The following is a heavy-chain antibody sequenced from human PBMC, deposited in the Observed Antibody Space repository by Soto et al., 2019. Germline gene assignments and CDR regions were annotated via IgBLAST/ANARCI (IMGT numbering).Heavy chain of an antibody. CDR2: LSNTGRRT. J-gene: IGHJ4*02. V-gene: IGHV3-23*01. Sequence: PGASLRVSCVVYVFPCGATAMSWRRQAPGKGLEWVSGLSNTGRRTSYADSVKGRFNISRDNSENTVYPQMNSLRVEDTAVYYCATETGATQGPFDNWGQGTLVTVSS. CDR3: ATETGATQGPFDN. CDR1: VFPCGATA. D-gene: IGHD1-26*01.